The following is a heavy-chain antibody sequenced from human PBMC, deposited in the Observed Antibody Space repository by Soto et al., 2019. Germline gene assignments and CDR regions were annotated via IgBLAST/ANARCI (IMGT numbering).Heavy chain of an antibody. V-gene: IGHV3-74*01. CDR1: GFTFSSYW. J-gene: IGHJ4*02. CDR3: ARDFEY. CDR2: IIYDGSST. Sequence: PGGSLRLSCAASGFTFSSYWMHWVRQALGKGLVWVSRIIYDGSSTSYADSVKGRFTISRDNAKNTLYLQMNSLRADDTSVYYCARDFEYWGQGTLVTVSS.